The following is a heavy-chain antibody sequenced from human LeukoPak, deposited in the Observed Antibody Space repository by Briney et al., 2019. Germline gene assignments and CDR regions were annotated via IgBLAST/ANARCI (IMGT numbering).Heavy chain of an antibody. D-gene: IGHD3-3*01. J-gene: IGHJ4*02. V-gene: IGHV3-30-3*01. CDR1: GFTFSSYA. CDR3: ASRFEDFDY. CDR2: ISYDGSNK. Sequence: GGSLRLSCAASGFTFSSYALSWVRQAPGKGLEWVAVISYDGSNKYYADSVKGRFTISRDNSKNTLYLQMNSRRAEDTAVYYCASRFEDFDYWGQGTLVTVSS.